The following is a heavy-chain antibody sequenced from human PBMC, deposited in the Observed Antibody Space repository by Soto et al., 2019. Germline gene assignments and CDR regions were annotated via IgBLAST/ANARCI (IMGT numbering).Heavy chain of an antibody. CDR3: ASRDPGTSVDY. V-gene: IGHV4-4*02. J-gene: IGHJ4*02. Sequence: SETLSLTCAVSGGSFTSNNWWTWVRQPPGQGLEWIGEIYRTGSTNYNPSLESRVTISLDKSENQFSLKVTSLTAADTAVYYCASRDPGTSVDYWGQGTLVTVSS. CDR1: GGSFTSNNW. CDR2: IYRTGST. D-gene: IGHD1-7*01.